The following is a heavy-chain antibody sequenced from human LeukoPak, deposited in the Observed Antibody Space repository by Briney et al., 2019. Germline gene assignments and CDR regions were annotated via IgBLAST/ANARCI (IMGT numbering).Heavy chain of an antibody. CDR2: IYPGDSDT. D-gene: IGHD1-14*01. J-gene: IGHJ6*02. CDR1: GYSFTSYW. Sequence: GESLKISCKGSGYSFTSYWIGWVRQMPGKGLEWMGIIYPGDSDTRYSPSFQGQVTISADKSISTAYLQWSSLKASDTAMYYCARRGMAARCYYGMDVWGQGTTVTVSS. CDR3: ARRGMAARCYYGMDV. V-gene: IGHV5-51*01.